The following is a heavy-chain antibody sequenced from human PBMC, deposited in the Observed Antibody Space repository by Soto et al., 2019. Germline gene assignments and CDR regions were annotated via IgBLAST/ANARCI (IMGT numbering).Heavy chain of an antibody. D-gene: IGHD7-27*01. CDR3: AKLGDYVDY. V-gene: IGHV3-23*01. CDR1: XXA. Sequence: XXAXXXXXXXXGKGLEWVSAISGSGGSTYYADSVKGRFTISXXXXXXXXXXQMNSLRAEDTAVYYCAKLGDYVDYWGQGTLVT. J-gene: IGHJ4*02. CDR2: ISGSGGST.